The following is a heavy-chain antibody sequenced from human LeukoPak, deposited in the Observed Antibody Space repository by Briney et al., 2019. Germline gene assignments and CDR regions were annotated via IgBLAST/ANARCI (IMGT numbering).Heavy chain of an antibody. Sequence: PSETLSLTCTVSGGSISSSSYYWGWIRQPPGKGLEWIGYIYYSGSTNYNPSLKSRVTISVDKSKNQFSLKLSSVTAADTAVYYRASRSGWYGGGRLDPWGQGTLVTVSS. V-gene: IGHV4-61*05. CDR1: GGSISSSSYY. D-gene: IGHD6-19*01. CDR3: ASRSGWYGGGRLDP. CDR2: IYYSGST. J-gene: IGHJ5*02.